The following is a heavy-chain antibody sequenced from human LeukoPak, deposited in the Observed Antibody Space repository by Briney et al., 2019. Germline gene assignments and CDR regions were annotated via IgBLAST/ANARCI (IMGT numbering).Heavy chain of an antibody. Sequence: GGALRLSCAASGFAFRSFDMSWVRQAPGKGLEWVSSLSGSGDTTYYADSVKGRFTISRDNSNNTLYLQMNSLRAEDTALYNCAKDRSLTLPTFERSGYYYYWGQGTLVTVSS. CDR2: LSGSGDTT. J-gene: IGHJ4*02. CDR1: GFAFRSFD. D-gene: IGHD3-22*01. V-gene: IGHV3-23*01. CDR3: AKDRSLTLPTFERSGYYYY.